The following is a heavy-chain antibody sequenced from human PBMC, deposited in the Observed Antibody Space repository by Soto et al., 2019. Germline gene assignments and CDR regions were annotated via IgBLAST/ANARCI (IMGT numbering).Heavy chain of an antibody. V-gene: IGHV1-18*04. Sequence: GASVKVSCKASGYTFTSYGISWVRQAPGQGLEWMGWISAYNGNTNYAQKLQGRVTMTTDTSTSTAYMELRSLRSDDTAVYYCARVRASGYDFYYYYGMDVWGQGTTVTVLL. CDR1: GYTFTSYG. D-gene: IGHD5-12*01. CDR3: ARVRASGYDFYYYYGMDV. CDR2: ISAYNGNT. J-gene: IGHJ6*02.